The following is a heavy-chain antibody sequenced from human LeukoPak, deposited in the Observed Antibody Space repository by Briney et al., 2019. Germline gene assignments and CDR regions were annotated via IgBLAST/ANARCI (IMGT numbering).Heavy chain of an antibody. D-gene: IGHD1-26*01. CDR2: IIPIFGIA. Sequence: SVKVSYKASGGTFSSYAISWVRQAPGQGLEWMGRIIPIFGIANYAQKFQGRVTITADKSTSTAYMELSSLRSEDTAVYYCARERGYSGSYCFDYWGQGTLVTVSS. CDR3: ARERGYSGSYCFDY. J-gene: IGHJ4*02. CDR1: GGTFSSYA. V-gene: IGHV1-69*04.